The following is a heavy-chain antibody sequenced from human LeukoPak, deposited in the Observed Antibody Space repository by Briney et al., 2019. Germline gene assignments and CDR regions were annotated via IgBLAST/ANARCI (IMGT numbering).Heavy chain of an antibody. Sequence: PSEPLSLPCAVSGGSLSDYYWSWIRQSTGKGLEWIGEIIHCGSIKYNTSLKSRVTISVDTSKNQFSLRLNSVTATDTAVYYCARSIDGYKSPEYWGQGTLVTVSS. J-gene: IGHJ4*01. CDR1: GGSLSDYY. V-gene: IGHV4-34*12. CDR3: ARSIDGYKSPEY. D-gene: IGHD5-24*01. CDR2: IIHCGSI.